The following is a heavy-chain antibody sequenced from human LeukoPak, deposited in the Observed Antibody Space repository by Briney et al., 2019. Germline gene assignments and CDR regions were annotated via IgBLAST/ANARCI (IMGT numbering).Heavy chain of an antibody. V-gene: IGHV3-48*03. CDR2: ISSSGSTI. CDR1: GFTFSSYA. Sequence: GGSLRLSCAASGFTFSSYAMNWVRQAPGKGLEWVSYISSSGSTIYYADAVKGRFTISRDNAKNSLYLQMNSLRAEDTAVYYCVGDIVVVAQDGAFDIWGQGTMVTVSS. D-gene: IGHD2-15*01. J-gene: IGHJ3*02. CDR3: VGDIVVVAQDGAFDI.